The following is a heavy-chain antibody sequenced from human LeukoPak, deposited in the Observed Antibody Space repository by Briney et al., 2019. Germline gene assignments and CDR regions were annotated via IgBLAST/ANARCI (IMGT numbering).Heavy chain of an antibody. J-gene: IGHJ6*03. CDR1: GFTFSGSA. Sequence: QPGGSLRLSCAASGFTFSGSAMHWVRQACGKGLEWVGRIRSKANSYATAYAASVKGWFTISRDDSKNTAYLQMNSLNTEDTAVYYCTTTGTTTWGYYMDVWGKGTTVTVSS. CDR3: TTTGTTTWGYYMDV. V-gene: IGHV3-73*01. D-gene: IGHD1-1*01. CDR2: IRSKANSYAT.